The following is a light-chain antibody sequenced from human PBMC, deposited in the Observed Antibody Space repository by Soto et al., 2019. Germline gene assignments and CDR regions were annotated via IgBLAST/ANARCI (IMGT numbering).Light chain of an antibody. CDR2: GAS. V-gene: IGKV3-20*01. J-gene: IGKJ1*01. CDR1: QSVSSSY. Sequence: EMVLTQSPGTLPLSPGERATLSCRASQSVSSSYLAWYQQKPGQAPRLLIYGASSRATGIPDRFSGSGSGTDFTLTISRLEPEDFAVYYCQQYGSSPRTFGQGTKVDIK. CDR3: QQYGSSPRT.